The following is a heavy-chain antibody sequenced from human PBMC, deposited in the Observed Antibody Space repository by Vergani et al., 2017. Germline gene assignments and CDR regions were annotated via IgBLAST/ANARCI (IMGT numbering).Heavy chain of an antibody. CDR2: ISYDGSNK. V-gene: IGHV3-30*18. D-gene: IGHD2-15*01. CDR1: GFTFSSYG. CDR3: AKDLPGYCSSGSCYSGLDY. Sequence: QVQLVESGGGVVQPGRSLRLSCAASGFTFSSYGMHWVRQAPGKGLEWVAVISYDGSNKYYADSVKGRFTISRDNSKNTLYLQMNSLRAEDTAVYYCAKDLPGYCSSGSCYSGLDYWGQGTLVTVSS. J-gene: IGHJ4*02.